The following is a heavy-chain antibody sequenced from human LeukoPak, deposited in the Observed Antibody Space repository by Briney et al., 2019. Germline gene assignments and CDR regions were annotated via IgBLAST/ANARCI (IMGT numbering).Heavy chain of an antibody. D-gene: IGHD6-13*01. Sequence: TSVKVSCKFSGPTLSDLSMHLVRQAPGQGLERMGGFDPENGKTVYATKYQGRVTLTEDTSRDTGYMEVSSLMSEDTAVYYCGTKRWAAAGPIDFWGQGTLVTVSS. V-gene: IGHV1-24*01. CDR3: GTKRWAAAGPIDF. J-gene: IGHJ4*02. CDR2: FDPENGKT. CDR1: GPTLSDLS.